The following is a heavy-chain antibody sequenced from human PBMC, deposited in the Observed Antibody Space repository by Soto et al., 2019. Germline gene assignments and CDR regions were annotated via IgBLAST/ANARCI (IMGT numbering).Heavy chain of an antibody. D-gene: IGHD1-1*01. V-gene: IGHV4-31*03. Sequence: SETLSLTCTVSGGSISNGNYYWSWIRQLPGKGLEWIGSIYYIGTTSYNPSLKSRVTMSIDTSKNQFSLKLRSVVAADTAMYYCATNETTRPWFAPWGQGTLVTVSS. J-gene: IGHJ5*02. CDR2: IYYIGTT. CDR3: ATNETTRPWFAP. CDR1: GGSISNGNYY.